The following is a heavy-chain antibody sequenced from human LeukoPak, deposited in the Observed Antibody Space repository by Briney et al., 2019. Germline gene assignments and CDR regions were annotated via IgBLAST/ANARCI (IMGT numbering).Heavy chain of an antibody. V-gene: IGHV4-38-2*01. D-gene: IGHD3-22*01. CDR2: VYHSGST. Sequence: SETLSLTCAVSDYSISSGNYWGWIRPPPGKGLEWIGSVYHSGSTHYRPSLKSRVTISVDTSKNQFSLKLSSVTAADTAVYYCARNDSSGYFDYWGQGTLVTVSS. CDR1: DYSISSGNY. J-gene: IGHJ4*02. CDR3: ARNDSSGYFDY.